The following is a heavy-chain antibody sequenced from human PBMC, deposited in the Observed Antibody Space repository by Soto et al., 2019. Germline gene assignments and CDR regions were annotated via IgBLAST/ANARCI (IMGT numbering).Heavy chain of an antibody. J-gene: IGHJ6*02. V-gene: IGHV3-48*02. Sequence: GGTLRLSCAASGFTLSSYSMTWVRQAPGKGLEWVSYISSSSSTIYYADSVKGRFTISRDNAKNSLYLQMNSLRDEDTAVYYCARVGGDIWSGVAYRTVVWYQGTLVNVSS. D-gene: IGHD2-21*02. CDR3: ARVGGDIWSGVAYRTVV. CDR1: GFTLSSYS. CDR2: ISSSSSTI.